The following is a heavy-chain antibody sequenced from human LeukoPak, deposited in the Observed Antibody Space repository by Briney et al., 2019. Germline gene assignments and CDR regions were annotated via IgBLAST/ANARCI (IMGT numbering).Heavy chain of an antibody. Sequence: GGSLRLSCAASGFIFSSYGMHWVRQAPGKGLEWVAVIWHDGGNKYYADSVKGRFTISRDNSKNTLFLQMNSLTVEDTAMYYCAKDLSWGATDYWGQGTLVTVSS. CDR2: IWHDGGNK. D-gene: IGHD6-13*01. CDR1: GFIFSSYG. V-gene: IGHV3-33*06. J-gene: IGHJ4*02. CDR3: AKDLSWGATDY.